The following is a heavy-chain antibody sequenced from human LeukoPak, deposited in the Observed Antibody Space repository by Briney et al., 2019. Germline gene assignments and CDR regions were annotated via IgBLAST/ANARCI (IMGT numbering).Heavy chain of an antibody. Sequence: SQTLSLTCAIFGDSISSDSSWNWIRQSPSRGLEWLGRTYYRSKWYNDYVVSVKSRININPDTSKNQFSLQLNSVTPEDTAVYYCARGGQGDGYSADEAFDIWGQGTMVTVS. V-gene: IGHV6-1*01. CDR2: TYYRSKWYN. J-gene: IGHJ3*02. D-gene: IGHD5-18*01. CDR3: ARGGQGDGYSADEAFDI. CDR1: GDSISSDSS.